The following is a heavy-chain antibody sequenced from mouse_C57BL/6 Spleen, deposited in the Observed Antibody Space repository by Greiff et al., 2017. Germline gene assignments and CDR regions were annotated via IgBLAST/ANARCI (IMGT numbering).Heavy chain of an antibody. V-gene: IGHV1-9*01. CDR1: GYTFTGYW. D-gene: IGHD1-1*01. CDR2: ILPGSGCT. J-gene: IGHJ2*01. Sequence: QVQLQQSGAEMMKPGASVKLSCKATGYTFTGYWIEWVKQRPGHGLEWIGEILPGSGCTNYNEKFKGKATFTADTSSNTADMQLSSLTTEASAIYYGARWVEGGLDYRGQGTTLTVYS. CDR3: ARWVEGGLDY.